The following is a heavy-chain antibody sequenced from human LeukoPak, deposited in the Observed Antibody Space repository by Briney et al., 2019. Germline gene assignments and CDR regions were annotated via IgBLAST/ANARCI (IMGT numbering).Heavy chain of an antibody. CDR1: GFTFSDYW. J-gene: IGHJ4*02. D-gene: IGHD4-17*01. V-gene: IGHV3-7*03. CDR3: ARDKLNGDSRLDF. Sequence: GGSLRLSCAASGFTFSDYWMSWVRQAPGKGLEWVANIKKDGGERYYVDSVKGRFTISRDNAKNSLYLQMNSLRGEDTAVYYCARDKLNGDSRLDFWGQGTLVTVSS. CDR2: IKKDGGER.